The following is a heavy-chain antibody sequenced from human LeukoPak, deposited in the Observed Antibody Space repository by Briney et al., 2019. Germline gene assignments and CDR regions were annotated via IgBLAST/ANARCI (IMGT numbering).Heavy chain of an antibody. CDR3: ARDRDYYGSASNWFDP. D-gene: IGHD3-10*01. J-gene: IGHJ5*02. CDR1: GFTVSSNY. CDR2: IYSGGST. V-gene: IGHV3-66*01. Sequence: GGSLRLSCAASGFTVSSNYMSWVRQAPGKGLEWVSAIYSGGSTYYADSVKGRFTISRDNSKNTLYLQMNSLRAEDTAVYYCARDRDYYGSASNWFDPWGQGTLVTVSS.